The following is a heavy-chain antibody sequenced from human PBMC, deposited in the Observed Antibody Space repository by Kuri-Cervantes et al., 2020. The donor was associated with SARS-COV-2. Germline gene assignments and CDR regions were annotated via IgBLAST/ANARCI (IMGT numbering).Heavy chain of an antibody. CDR3: ASLVPAAIRAYAFDI. V-gene: IGHV4-39*07. J-gene: IGHJ3*02. CDR1: GGSISSSSYY. CDR2: IYYSGST. Sequence: ESLKISCTVSGGSISSSSYYWGWIRQPPGKGLEWIGSIYYSGSTYYNPSLKSRVTISVDTSKNQFSLKLSSVTAADTAVYYCASLVPAAIRAYAFDIWGQGTMVTVSS. D-gene: IGHD2-2*02.